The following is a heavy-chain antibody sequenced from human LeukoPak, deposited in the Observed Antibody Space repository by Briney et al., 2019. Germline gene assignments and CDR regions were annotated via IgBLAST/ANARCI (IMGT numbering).Heavy chain of an antibody. CDR1: GFTFSSYA. Sequence: PGGSLRLSCAASGFTFSSYAMSWVRQAPGKGLEWVSVIYSGGSTYYADSVKGRFTISRDNSKNTLYLQMNSLRAEDTAVYYCARVYSSGWSYFDYWGQGTLVTVSS. D-gene: IGHD6-19*01. CDR2: IYSGGST. J-gene: IGHJ4*02. CDR3: ARVYSSGWSYFDY. V-gene: IGHV3-66*01.